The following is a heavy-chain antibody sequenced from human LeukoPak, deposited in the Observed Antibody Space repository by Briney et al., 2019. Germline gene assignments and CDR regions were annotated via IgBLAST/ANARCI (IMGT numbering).Heavy chain of an antibody. Sequence: GGSLRLSCAASGFTFNNYAMSWVRQAPGKGLEWVSAISGSGGSTYYADSVKGRFTISRDNSKNTLYLQMNSLRAEDTAVYYCAKENYDFWSGRIYYFDYWGQGTLVTVSS. J-gene: IGHJ4*02. CDR3: AKENYDFWSGRIYYFDY. V-gene: IGHV3-23*01. D-gene: IGHD3-3*01. CDR2: ISGSGGST. CDR1: GFTFNNYA.